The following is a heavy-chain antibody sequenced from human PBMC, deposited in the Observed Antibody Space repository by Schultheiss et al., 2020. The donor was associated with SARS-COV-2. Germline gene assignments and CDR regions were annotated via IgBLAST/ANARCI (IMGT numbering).Heavy chain of an antibody. CDR2: IYYSGST. D-gene: IGHD6-13*01. CDR3: ARLRGAAGIDAFDI. V-gene: IGHV4-59*08. J-gene: IGHJ3*02. Sequence: SETLSLTCAVYGGSFSGYYWSWIRQPPGKGLEWIGYIYYSGSTNYNPSLKSRVTISVDTSKNQFSLKLSSVTAADTAVYYCARLRGAAGIDAFDIWGQGTMVTVSS. CDR1: GGSFSGYY.